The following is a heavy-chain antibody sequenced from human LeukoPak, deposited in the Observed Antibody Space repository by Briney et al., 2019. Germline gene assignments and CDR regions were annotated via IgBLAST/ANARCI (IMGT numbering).Heavy chain of an antibody. V-gene: IGHV6-1*01. CDR3: ARAKITAADVDRPFDP. J-gene: IGHJ5*02. Sequence: PSQTLSLTCAISGDSVSSNSAAWNWIRQSPSRGLEWLGRTYYRSKWYNDYAVSVKSRITINPDTSKNQFSLKLSSVTAADTALYYCARAKITAADVDRPFDPWGQGTLVTVSS. CDR1: GDSVSSNSAA. CDR2: TYYRSKWYN. D-gene: IGHD6-13*01.